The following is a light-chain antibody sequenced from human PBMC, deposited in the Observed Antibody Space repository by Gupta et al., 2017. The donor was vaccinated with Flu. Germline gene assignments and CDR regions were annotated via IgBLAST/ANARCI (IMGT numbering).Light chain of an antibody. Sequence: NCKSSQSVLYDSTKKDYLSWYQQKPGQPPKLLISWATTRESGVPDRFSASGSGTDFPLTIASLQAEDVAVYYCQQYYDVPFTFGGGTKVEIK. J-gene: IGKJ4*01. V-gene: IGKV4-1*01. CDR3: QQYYDVPFT. CDR2: WAT. CDR1: QSVLYDSTKKDY.